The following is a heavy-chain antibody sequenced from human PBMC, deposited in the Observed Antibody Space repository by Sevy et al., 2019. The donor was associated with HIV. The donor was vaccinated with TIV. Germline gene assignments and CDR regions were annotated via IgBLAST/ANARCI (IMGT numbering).Heavy chain of an antibody. J-gene: IGHJ6*02. Sequence: GGFLRLSCAASGFTFSTYAMYWVRQAPGKGLEYLSAISGGGGNTYYGTSVKGRFTVSRDNAKNTLYLQMGSLRAEDMAVYFCARKYHNTSGYPRYSMDVWGQGTTVTVSS. CDR2: ISGGGGNT. CDR1: GFTFSTYA. CDR3: ARKYHNTSGYPRYSMDV. D-gene: IGHD3-22*01. V-gene: IGHV3-64*01.